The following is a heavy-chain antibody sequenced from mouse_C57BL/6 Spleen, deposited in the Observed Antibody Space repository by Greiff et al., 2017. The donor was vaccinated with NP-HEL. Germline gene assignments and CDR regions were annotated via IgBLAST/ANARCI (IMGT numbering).Heavy chain of an antibody. CDR1: GYTFTSYW. V-gene: IGHV1-69*01. CDR2: IDPSDSYT. J-gene: IGHJ4*01. CDR3: ARKDSNPGAMDY. D-gene: IGHD2-5*01. Sequence: VKLQQPGAELVMPGASVKLSCKASGYTFTSYWMHWVKQRPGQGLEWIGEIDPSDSYTNYNQKFKGKSTLTVDKSSSTAYMQLSSLTSEDSAVYYCARKDSNPGAMDYWGQGTSVTVSS.